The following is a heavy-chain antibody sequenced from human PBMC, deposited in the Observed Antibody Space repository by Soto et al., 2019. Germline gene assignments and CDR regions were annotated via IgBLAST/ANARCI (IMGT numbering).Heavy chain of an antibody. D-gene: IGHD1-26*01. CDR2: MSYDGSNE. J-gene: IGHJ4*02. Sequence: QVQLVESGGGVVQPGRSLRLSCAASGFTFSHYAMHWVRQAPGKGLEWVALMSYDGSNEYYADSVKGRFTISRDNSKNTLYLKINSLRAEDTAVYYCAKDGSHNFDYWGQGTLVTVSS. CDR1: GFTFSHYA. CDR3: AKDGSHNFDY. V-gene: IGHV3-30*18.